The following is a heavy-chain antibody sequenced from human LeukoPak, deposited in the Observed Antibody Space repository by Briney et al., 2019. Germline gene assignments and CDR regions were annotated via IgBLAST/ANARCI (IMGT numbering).Heavy chain of an antibody. Sequence: GGSLRLSCAGSGFTFSDSWMNWVRQAPGKGLEWVATMNEDGSEKRYVDSVKGRFTISRDNAKNSLYLQMNSLRAEDTAVYYCARDGIGIAADDFWGQGTRVTVSS. V-gene: IGHV3-7*04. D-gene: IGHD6-13*01. CDR1: GFTFSDSW. CDR3: ARDGIGIAADDF. CDR2: MNEDGSEK. J-gene: IGHJ4*02.